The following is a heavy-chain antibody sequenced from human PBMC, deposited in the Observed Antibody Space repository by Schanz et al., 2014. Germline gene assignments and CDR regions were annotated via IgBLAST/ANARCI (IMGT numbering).Heavy chain of an antibody. V-gene: IGHV3-21*01. D-gene: IGHD3-22*01. CDR1: GFTFSSYS. Sequence: EVQLVESGGGLVQPGGSLRLSCAASGFTFSSYSMNWVRQAPGKGLEWVSSISSSSSYIYYADSVKGRFTVSRDNARNSLYLHMNTLGAEDTAVYYCARVHHYDPSGWGYFDYWGQGALVTVSS. J-gene: IGHJ4*02. CDR2: ISSSSSYI. CDR3: ARVHHYDPSGWGYFDY.